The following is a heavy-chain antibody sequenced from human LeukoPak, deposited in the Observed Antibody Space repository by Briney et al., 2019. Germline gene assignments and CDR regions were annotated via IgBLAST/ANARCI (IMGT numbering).Heavy chain of an antibody. D-gene: IGHD3-22*01. V-gene: IGHV3-23*01. CDR2: ISGSGGST. Sequence: ARGSLRLSCAASGFTFSSYAMSWVRQAPGKGLEWVSAISGSGGSTYYADSVKGRFTISRDNSKNTLYLQMNSLRAEDTAVYYCAKTYYYDSSGYTYFDYWGQGTLVTVSS. J-gene: IGHJ4*02. CDR1: GFTFSSYA. CDR3: AKTYYYDSSGYTYFDY.